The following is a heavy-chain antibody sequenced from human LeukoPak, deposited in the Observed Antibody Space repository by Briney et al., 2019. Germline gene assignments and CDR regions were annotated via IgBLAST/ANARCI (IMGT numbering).Heavy chain of an antibody. D-gene: IGHD5-18*01. CDR1: GFTFSSYW. CDR3: ARLRGYSYLSGDYYYMDV. Sequence: SGGSLRLSCAASGFTFSSYWMSWVRQAPGKGLEWVANIKQDGSEKYYVDSVKGRFTISRDNAKNSLYLQMNSLRAEDTAVYYCARLRGYSYLSGDYYYMDVWGKGTTVTVSS. V-gene: IGHV3-7*01. J-gene: IGHJ6*03. CDR2: IKQDGSEK.